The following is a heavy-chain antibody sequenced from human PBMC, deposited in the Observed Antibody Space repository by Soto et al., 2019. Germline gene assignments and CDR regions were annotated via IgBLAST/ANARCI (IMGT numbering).Heavy chain of an antibody. CDR2: INHSGST. CDR1: GGSFSGYY. CDR3: ASRNYYGSGPWFDS. J-gene: IGHJ5*01. V-gene: IGHV4-34*01. Sequence: PSETLSLTCAVYGGSFSGYYWSWIRQPPGKGLEWIGEINHSGSTNYNPSLKSRVTISVDTSKNQFSLKLSSVTAADTAVYYCASRNYYGSGPWFDSCGQGTLVTVSS. D-gene: IGHD3-10*01.